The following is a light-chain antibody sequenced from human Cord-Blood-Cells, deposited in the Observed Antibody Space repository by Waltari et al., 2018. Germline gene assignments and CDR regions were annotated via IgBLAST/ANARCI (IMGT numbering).Light chain of an antibody. V-gene: IGLV2-14*04. CDR3: SSYTSSSTLYV. Sequence: PGQSLTISCTGTSRDVGGYNYVSWYQQHPGKAPKLMIYDVSNRPSGVSNRFSGSKSGNTASLTISGLQAEDEADYYCSSYTSSSTLYVFGTGTKVTVL. J-gene: IGLJ1*01. CDR1: SRDVGGYNY. CDR2: DVS.